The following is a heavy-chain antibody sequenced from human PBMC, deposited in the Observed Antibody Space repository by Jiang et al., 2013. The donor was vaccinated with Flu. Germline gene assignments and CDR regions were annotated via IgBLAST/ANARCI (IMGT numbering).Heavy chain of an antibody. D-gene: IGHD3-10*01. CDR1: GGSFSGYY. CDR2: INHSGST. Sequence: SLTCAVYGGSFSGYYWSWIRQPPGKGLEWIGEINHSGSTNYNPSLKSRVTISVDTSKNQFSLKLSSVTAADTAVYYCARGRGGTYAPMVRGLYYFDYWGQGTLVTVSS. J-gene: IGHJ4*02. CDR3: ARGRGGTYAPMVRGLYYFDY. V-gene: IGHV4-34*01.